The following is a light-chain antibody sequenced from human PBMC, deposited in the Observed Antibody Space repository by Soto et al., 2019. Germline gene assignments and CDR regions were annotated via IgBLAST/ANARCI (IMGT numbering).Light chain of an antibody. CDR3: QQSYSTPSIT. CDR1: QSFNSIY. CDR2: GAS. V-gene: IGKV3D-20*02. J-gene: IGKJ5*01. Sequence: EIGSSQSPATLSLSTGERATLSCRASQSFNSIYLAWYQQKPGQAPRLLIYGASSRATGIPDRFSGSGSGTDFTLTISRLEPEDFATYYCQQSYSTPSITFCHGTRLEI.